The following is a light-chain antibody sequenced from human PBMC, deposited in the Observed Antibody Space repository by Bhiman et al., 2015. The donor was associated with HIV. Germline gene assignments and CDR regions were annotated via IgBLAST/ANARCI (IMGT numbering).Light chain of an antibody. J-gene: IGLJ1*01. CDR1: SSNIGNNY. V-gene: IGLV1-51*02. CDR2: ENT. Sequence: QSVLTQPPSVSAAPGQKVTISCSGSSSNIGNNYVSWYQQLPGTAPKLLIYENTKRPSGIPDRFSGSKSGTSATLAIHRLQTGDEADYYCVSWDTSLTAEVFGPGTKVTVL. CDR3: VSWDTSLTAEV.